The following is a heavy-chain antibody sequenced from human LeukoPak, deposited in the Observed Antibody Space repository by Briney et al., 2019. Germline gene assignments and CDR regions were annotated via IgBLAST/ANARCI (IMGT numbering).Heavy chain of an antibody. Sequence: GGSLRLSCAASGFTFSSYSMNWVRQTPGKGLEWISYISPVKNTVYYADSVKGRFTISRDDAKNSLDLQMNSLRAEDTAVYYCARESDRHHDLWSGYLAPDYWGQGTRVTVSS. J-gene: IGHJ4*02. CDR2: ISPVKNTV. CDR3: ARESDRHHDLWSGYLAPDY. D-gene: IGHD3-3*01. V-gene: IGHV3-48*01. CDR1: GFTFSSYS.